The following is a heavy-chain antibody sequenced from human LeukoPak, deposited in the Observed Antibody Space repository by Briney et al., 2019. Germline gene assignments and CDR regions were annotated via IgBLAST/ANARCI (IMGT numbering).Heavy chain of an antibody. Sequence: PGGSLRLSCAASGFTFSSYGMHWVRQAPGKGLEWVAFIRYDGSNKYYADSVKGRFTISRDNSKNSLYLQMNSLRAEDTAVYYFAKASPTISDGSGRAFDIWGQGTMVTVSS. J-gene: IGHJ3*02. CDR3: AKASPTISDGSGRAFDI. CDR2: IRYDGSNK. CDR1: GFTFSSYG. D-gene: IGHD3-10*01. V-gene: IGHV3-30*02.